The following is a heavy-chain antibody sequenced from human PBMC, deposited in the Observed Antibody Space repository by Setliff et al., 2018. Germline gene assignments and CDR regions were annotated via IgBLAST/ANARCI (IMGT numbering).Heavy chain of an antibody. J-gene: IGHJ5*02. CDR2: INHSGST. D-gene: IGHD3-10*01. V-gene: IGHV4-39*07. CDR3: ARGKGTWVLLRWFDP. Sequence: SETLSLTCTVSGGSISSSSYYWGWIRQPPGKGLEWIGEINHSGSTNYNPSLKSRVTISVDTSKNQFSLKLSSVTAADTAVYYCARGKGTWVLLRWFDPWGQGTLVTVSS. CDR1: GGSISSSSYY.